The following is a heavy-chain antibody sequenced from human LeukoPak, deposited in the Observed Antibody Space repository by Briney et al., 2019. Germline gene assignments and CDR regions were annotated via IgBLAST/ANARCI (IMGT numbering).Heavy chain of an antibody. Sequence: SETLSLTCAVYGGSFSGYYWRWLRQPPGKGLEWIGEINHSGSTNYNPSLKRRVTISVDTSKNQFSLKLSSVTAADTAVYYCARGIAAAGTAFDYWGQGTLVTVSS. CDR1: GGSFSGYY. D-gene: IGHD6-13*01. CDR2: INHSGST. CDR3: ARGIAAAGTAFDY. V-gene: IGHV4-34*01. J-gene: IGHJ4*02.